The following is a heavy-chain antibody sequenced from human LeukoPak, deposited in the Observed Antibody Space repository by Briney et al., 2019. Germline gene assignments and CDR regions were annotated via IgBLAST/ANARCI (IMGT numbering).Heavy chain of an antibody. CDR1: GYSFTTYG. D-gene: IGHD2-2*01. CDR2: ISAYNANT. J-gene: IGHJ4*02. CDR3: ARDYCSSTSCYFDY. V-gene: IGHV1-18*01. Sequence: ASVKVSCKASGYSFTTYGISWVRQAPGQGLEWMGWISAYNANTNYALKLQGRVTMTTDTSTSTAYMELRSLRSDDTAVYYCARDYCSSTSCYFDYWGQGTPVTVSS.